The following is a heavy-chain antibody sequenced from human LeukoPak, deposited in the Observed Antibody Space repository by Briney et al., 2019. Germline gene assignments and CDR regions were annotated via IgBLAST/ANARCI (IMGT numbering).Heavy chain of an antibody. CDR3: ATSGSYYWFEY. Sequence: GGSLRLSCAASGFTFSSYGMHWVRQAPAKGLEWVAVIWYDGSNKYYADSVKGRFTISRDNSKNTLYLQMNSLRAEDTAVYYCATSGSYYWFEYWGQGTLVTVSS. J-gene: IGHJ4*02. V-gene: IGHV3-33*01. CDR1: GFTFSSYG. D-gene: IGHD1-26*01. CDR2: IWYDGSNK.